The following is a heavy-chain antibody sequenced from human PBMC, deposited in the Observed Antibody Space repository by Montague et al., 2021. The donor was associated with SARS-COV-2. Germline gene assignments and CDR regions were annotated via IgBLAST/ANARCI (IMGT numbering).Heavy chain of an antibody. J-gene: IGHJ6*03. Sequence: SLRLSCAASGFTFSSYSMNWVRQAPGKGLEWVSSISSSSSYVYYAGSVKGRFTISRDNAKNSLYLQMNSLRAEDTAVYYCARDSGRYYDFWSGYYNSHYYYYMDVWGKGTTVTASS. V-gene: IGHV3-21*01. CDR1: GFTFSSYS. CDR3: ARDSGRYYDFWSGYYNSHYYYYMDV. CDR2: ISSSSSYV. D-gene: IGHD3-3*01.